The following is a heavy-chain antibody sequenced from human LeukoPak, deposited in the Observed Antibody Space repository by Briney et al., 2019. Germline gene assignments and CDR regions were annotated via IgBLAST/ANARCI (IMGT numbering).Heavy chain of an antibody. CDR1: GGSFSGYY. CDR3: ARVGRYCSSTSCYYYGSGSYDAFDI. Sequence: PSETLSLTCAVYGGSFSGYYWSWIRQPPGKGLEWIGEINHSGSTNYNPSLKSRVTISVDTSKNQFSLKLSSVTAADTAVYYCARVGRYCSSTSCYYYGSGSYDAFDIWGQGTMVTVSS. J-gene: IGHJ3*02. D-gene: IGHD2-2*01. CDR2: INHSGST. V-gene: IGHV4-34*01.